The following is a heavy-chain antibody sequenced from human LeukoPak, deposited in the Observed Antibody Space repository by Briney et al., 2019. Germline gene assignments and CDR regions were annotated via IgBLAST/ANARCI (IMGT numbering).Heavy chain of an antibody. CDR3: LGVVVVAGIHAFDI. CDR1: GFTFDDYA. V-gene: IGHV3-9*01. CDR2: ISWNSGSM. D-gene: IGHD2-15*01. J-gene: IGHJ3*02. Sequence: GGSLRLSCAASGFTFDDYAMHWVRQAPGKGLEWVSGISWNSGSMGYADSVKGQFTISRDNAKNSLYLQMNSLRAEDTALYYCLGVVVVAGIHAFDIWGQGTMVTVSS.